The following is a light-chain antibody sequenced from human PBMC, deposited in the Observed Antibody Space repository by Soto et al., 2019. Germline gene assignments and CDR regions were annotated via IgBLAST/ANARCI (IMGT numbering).Light chain of an antibody. V-gene: IGLV1-47*01. CDR1: SSNIGSYN. Sequence: QSVLTQPPSASETPGQRVTISCSGSSSNIGSYNVYWYQQLPGTAPKLLIYRNDQRPSGVPDRFSGSKSGTSASLAISGLRSEDEADYYCAAWDDSLRGYVFGTGTKLTVL. J-gene: IGLJ1*01. CDR3: AAWDDSLRGYV. CDR2: RND.